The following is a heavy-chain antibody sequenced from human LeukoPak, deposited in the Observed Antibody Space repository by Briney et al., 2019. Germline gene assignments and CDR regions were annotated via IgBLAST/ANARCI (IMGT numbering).Heavy chain of an antibody. Sequence: GGSLRLSCAASGSTFSSYSMNWVRQAPGKGLEWVSSISSSSSYIYYADSVKGRFTISRDNAKNSLYLQMNSLRAEDTAVYYCAGRETYYYGSGSYLVYMDVWGKGTTVTASS. CDR3: AGRETYYYGSGSYLVYMDV. D-gene: IGHD3-10*01. V-gene: IGHV3-21*01. CDR1: GSTFSSYS. CDR2: ISSSSSYI. J-gene: IGHJ6*03.